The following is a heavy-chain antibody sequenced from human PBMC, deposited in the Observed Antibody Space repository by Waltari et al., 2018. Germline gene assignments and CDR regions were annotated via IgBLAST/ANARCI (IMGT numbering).Heavy chain of an antibody. J-gene: IGHJ5*02. CDR3: ARAPSTQQLDGDWFDP. CDR2: IYYSGST. V-gene: IGHV4-59*01. Sequence: QVQLQESGPGLVKPSATLSLTCTVSGGSISSYYWSWIRQPPGKGLEWIGYIYYSGSTNYNPSLKSRVTISVDTSKNQFSLKLSSVTAADTAVYYCARAPSTQQLDGDWFDPWGQGTLVTVSS. CDR1: GGSISSYY. D-gene: IGHD6-13*01.